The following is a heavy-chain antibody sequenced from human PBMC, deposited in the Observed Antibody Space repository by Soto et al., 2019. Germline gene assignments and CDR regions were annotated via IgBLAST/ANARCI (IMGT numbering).Heavy chain of an antibody. CDR2: IWYDGSNK. V-gene: IGHV3-33*01. CDR3: ARDTIVGGYFFDY. Sequence: QVQLVESGGGVVQSGRSLRLSCAASGFTFRSYGIHWVRQAPGKGLEWVGIIWYDGSNKYYADSVKGRFTISRDDSKNTVYLQMNSLRVEDTAVYYCARDTIVGGYFFDYWGQGSLVTVSS. D-gene: IGHD1-26*01. CDR1: GFTFRSYG. J-gene: IGHJ4*02.